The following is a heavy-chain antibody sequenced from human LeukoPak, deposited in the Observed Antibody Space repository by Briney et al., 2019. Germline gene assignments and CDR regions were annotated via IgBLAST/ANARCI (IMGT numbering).Heavy chain of an antibody. Sequence: GGSLRLSCAASGFTFGDYAMSWFRQAPGKGLEWVGFIRSKAYGGTTEYAASVKGRFTISRDDSKSIAYLQMNSLKTEDTAVYYCTRVPLIITMVRGAFDPWGQGTLVTVSS. CDR2: IRSKAYGGTT. D-gene: IGHD3-10*01. CDR1: GFTFGDYA. V-gene: IGHV3-49*03. J-gene: IGHJ5*02. CDR3: TRVPLIITMVRGAFDP.